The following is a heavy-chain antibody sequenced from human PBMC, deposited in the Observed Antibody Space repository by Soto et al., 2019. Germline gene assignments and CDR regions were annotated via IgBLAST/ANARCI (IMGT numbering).Heavy chain of an antibody. CDR3: ARHGPGGGYCISTSCYEYWFDP. Sequence: SVKVSCKASGGTFSSYAISWVRQAPGQGLEWMGGIIPIFGTANYAQKFQGRVTITADESTSTAYMELSSLRSEDTAVYYCARHGPGGGYCISTSCYEYWFDPWGQGTLVTVSS. CDR2: IIPIFGTA. J-gene: IGHJ5*02. D-gene: IGHD2-2*01. V-gene: IGHV1-69*13. CDR1: GGTFSSYA.